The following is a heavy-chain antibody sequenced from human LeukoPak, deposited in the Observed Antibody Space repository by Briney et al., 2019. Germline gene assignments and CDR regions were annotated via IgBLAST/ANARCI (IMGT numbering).Heavy chain of an antibody. D-gene: IGHD3-22*01. CDR2: ISAYNGDT. CDR3: ARGGYYYDSSGYFWYSDY. J-gene: IGHJ4*02. V-gene: IGHV1-18*03. Sequence: GASVKVSCKASGYTFTSYGISWVRQAPGQGLEWMGWISAYNGDTNYAQNLQGRVTITRDTSASTAYMELSSLRSEDMAVYCCARGGYYYDSSGYFWYSDYWGQGTLVTVSS. CDR1: GYTFTSYG.